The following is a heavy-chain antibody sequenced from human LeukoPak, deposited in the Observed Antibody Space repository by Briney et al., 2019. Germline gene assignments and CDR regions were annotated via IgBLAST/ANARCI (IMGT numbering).Heavy chain of an antibody. V-gene: IGHV3-23*01. Sequence: PGGSLRLSCAASGFTFSSYAMSWVRQAPGKGLEWVSAISGSGGSTYYADSVKGRFTISRDNSKNTLYLQMNSLRAEDTAVHYCATAYSSLGYYMDVWGKGTTVTVSS. CDR2: ISGSGGST. CDR3: ATAYSSLGYYMDV. J-gene: IGHJ6*03. CDR1: GFTFSSYA. D-gene: IGHD6-6*01.